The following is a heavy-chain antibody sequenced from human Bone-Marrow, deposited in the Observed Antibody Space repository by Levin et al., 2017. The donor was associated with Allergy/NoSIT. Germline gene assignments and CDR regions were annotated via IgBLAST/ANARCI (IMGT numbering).Heavy chain of an antibody. Sequence: PGESLKISCKASGYTFTSYDINWVRQATGQGLEWMGWMNPNSGNTDSAQKFQGRVTMTRNTSINTAYMELSSLTSEDTAVYYCATDHGDYEYGMDLWGQGTTVTVSS. CDR3: ATDHGDYEYGMDL. V-gene: IGHV1-8*01. J-gene: IGHJ6*02. D-gene: IGHD4-17*01. CDR1: GYTFTSYD. CDR2: MNPNSGNT.